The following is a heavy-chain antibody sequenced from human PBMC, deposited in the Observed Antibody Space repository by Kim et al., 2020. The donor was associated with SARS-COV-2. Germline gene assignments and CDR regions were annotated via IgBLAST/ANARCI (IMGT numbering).Heavy chain of an antibody. CDR2: IKEDGSMK. D-gene: IGHD3-16*01. CDR3: ARDNYGDYPD. CDR1: GFTFSNYW. Sequence: GGSLRLSCAASGFTFSNYWMSWVRQAPGKGLEWVATIKEDGSMKLYVDSVRGRFTISKDNAKNSVYLQMSSLRVEDTAVYYCARDNYGDYPDWGQGTLVTVSS. J-gene: IGHJ4*02. V-gene: IGHV3-7*01.